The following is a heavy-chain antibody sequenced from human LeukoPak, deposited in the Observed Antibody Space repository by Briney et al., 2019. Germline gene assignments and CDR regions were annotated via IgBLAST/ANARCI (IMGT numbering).Heavy chain of an antibody. J-gene: IGHJ4*02. CDR3: TSSTGYWIFDY. V-gene: IGHV4-34*01. CDR2: INQSENT. D-gene: IGHD3-9*01. CDR1: GGSFSGYY. Sequence: SETLSLTCAVYGGSFSGYYWSWIRQPPGKGLEWIGEINQSENTNYNPSLKSRVTMSVDRSKNQFTLNLSSVTAADTAVYYCTSSTGYWIFDYWGQGTLVTVSS.